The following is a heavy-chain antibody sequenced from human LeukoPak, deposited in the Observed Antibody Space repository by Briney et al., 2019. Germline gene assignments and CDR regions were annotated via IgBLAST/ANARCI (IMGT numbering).Heavy chain of an antibody. V-gene: IGHV3-11*04. D-gene: IGHD2-2*01. CDR1: GFTFSDYY. CDR3: ARAVDSSSTTPHNYYYMDV. Sequence: PGGSLRLSYAASGFTFSDYYMSWIRQAPGKGLEWVSYISSSGSTIYYADFVKGRFTISRDNAKNSLYLQMNSLRAEDTAVYYCARAVDSSSTTPHNYYYMDVWGKGTTVTVSS. CDR2: ISSSGSTI. J-gene: IGHJ6*03.